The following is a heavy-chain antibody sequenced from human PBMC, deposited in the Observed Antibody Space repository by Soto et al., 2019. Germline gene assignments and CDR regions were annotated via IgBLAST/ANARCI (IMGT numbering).Heavy chain of an antibody. CDR3: ARSSSADRYYYYYMDV. J-gene: IGHJ6*03. Sequence: PGGSLRLSCAASGLTFSSYAMHWVRQAPGKGLEYVSAISSNGGSTYYANSVKGRFTISRDNSKNTLYLQMGSLRAEDMAVYYCARSSSADRYYYYYMDVWGKGTTVTVSS. CDR1: GLTFSSYA. V-gene: IGHV3-64*01. CDR2: ISSNGGST. D-gene: IGHD2-2*01.